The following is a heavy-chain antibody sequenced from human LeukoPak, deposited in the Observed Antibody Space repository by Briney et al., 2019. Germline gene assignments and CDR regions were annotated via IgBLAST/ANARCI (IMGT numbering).Heavy chain of an antibody. CDR1: GFTLSSYW. CDR3: AGNPPSLDY. CDR2: IIQDGGVK. Sequence: GSLRLSCAASGFTLSSYWMSWVRQAPGKGLEWVANIIQDGGVKYYVDSVKDRFTVSRDNAKNSLYLQMNSLRAEDTAVYYCAGNPPSLDYWGQGILVTVSS. V-gene: IGHV3-7*01. J-gene: IGHJ4*02.